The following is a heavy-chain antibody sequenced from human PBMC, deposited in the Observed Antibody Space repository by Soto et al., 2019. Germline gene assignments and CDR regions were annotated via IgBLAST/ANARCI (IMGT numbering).Heavy chain of an antibody. CDR2: ISSSSSSI. Sequence: GGSLRLSCAASGFTFSSYSMNWVRQAPGKGLEWVSSISSSSSSIYYADSVKGRFTISRDNAKNSLYLQMNSLRAEDTAVYYCARDFLPTEYYYYGMDVWGQGTTVTVSS. J-gene: IGHJ6*02. CDR3: ARDFLPTEYYYYGMDV. CDR1: GFTFSSYS. V-gene: IGHV3-21*01. D-gene: IGHD3-3*01.